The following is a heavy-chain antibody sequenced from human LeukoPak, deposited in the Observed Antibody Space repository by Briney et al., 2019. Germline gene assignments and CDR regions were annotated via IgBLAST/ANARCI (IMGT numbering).Heavy chain of an antibody. V-gene: IGHV4-59*08. D-gene: IGHD3-9*01. CDR3: ARQGYDILTGLNWFDP. CDR1: GGSISSSY. CDR2: IYYSGTT. J-gene: IGHJ5*02. Sequence: SETLSLTCTVSGGSISSSYWSWIRQPPGKGLEWIGYIYYSGTTNYNPSLKSRVTISVDTSKNQFSLKLSSVTAADTAVYYCARQGYDILTGLNWFDPWGQGTLVTVSS.